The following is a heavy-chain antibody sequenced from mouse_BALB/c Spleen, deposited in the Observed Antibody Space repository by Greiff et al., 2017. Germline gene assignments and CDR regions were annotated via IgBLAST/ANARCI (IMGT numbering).Heavy chain of an antibody. CDR2: ISYSGST. CDR1: GYSITSDYA. D-gene: IGHD2-14*01. J-gene: IGHJ2*01. Sequence: ESGPGLVKPSQSLSLTCTVTGYSITSDYAWNWIRQFPGNKLEWMGYISYSGSTSYNPSLKSRISITRDTSKNQFFLQLNSVTTEDTATYYCASSYRYYFDYWGQGTTLTVSS. CDR3: ASSYRYYFDY. V-gene: IGHV3-2*02.